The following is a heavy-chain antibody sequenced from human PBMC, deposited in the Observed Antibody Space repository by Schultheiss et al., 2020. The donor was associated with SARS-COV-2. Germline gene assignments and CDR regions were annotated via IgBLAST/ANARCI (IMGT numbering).Heavy chain of an antibody. J-gene: IGHJ2*01. Sequence: SQTLSLTCGVYGGPFSGYYWNWIRQPPGKGLEWIGEINQSGITNYNSSLKSRVTISIDTSKNQFSLKVNSVTAADTAVYYCARFPPDWYFDLWGRGTLVTVSS. CDR2: INQSGIT. CDR3: ARFPPDWYFDL. V-gene: IGHV4-34*01. CDR1: GGPFSGYY.